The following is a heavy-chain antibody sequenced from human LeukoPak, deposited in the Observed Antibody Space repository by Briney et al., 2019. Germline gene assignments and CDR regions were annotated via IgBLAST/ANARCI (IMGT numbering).Heavy chain of an antibody. CDR1: GDTFTNYE. D-gene: IGHD4-17*01. V-gene: IGHV1-8*01. Sequence: ASVKVSCKASGDTFTNYEINWVRQAPGQGLEWMGWMNPKSGKTGYGQKFQGRVTMTRNTSITTAYMELSSLRPEDTAVYFCARDHDYGDYDPDYWGQGTLVTVSS. CDR2: MNPKSGKT. J-gene: IGHJ4*02. CDR3: ARDHDYGDYDPDY.